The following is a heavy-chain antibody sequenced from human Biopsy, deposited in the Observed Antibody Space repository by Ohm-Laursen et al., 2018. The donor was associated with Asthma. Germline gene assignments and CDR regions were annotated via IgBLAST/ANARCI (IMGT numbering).Heavy chain of an antibody. CDR1: AGSVTSYS. Sequence: YQAYAGSVTSYSISCARLHPGHWLGWLGRIILVFGPTNYTQKFQGRVTFTADESTSSSYMELSSLRSEDSAVYYCAREVSTVDYGYYYFAMDVWGQGTTVTVSS. CDR3: AREVSTVDYGYYYFAMDV. D-gene: IGHD4-17*01. V-gene: IGHV1-69*15. J-gene: IGHJ6*02. CDR2: IILVFGPT.